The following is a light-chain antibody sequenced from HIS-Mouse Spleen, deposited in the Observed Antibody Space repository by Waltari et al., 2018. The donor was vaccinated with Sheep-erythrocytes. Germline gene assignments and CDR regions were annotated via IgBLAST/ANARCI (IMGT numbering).Light chain of an antibody. V-gene: IGKV3-11*01. CDR1: QSVSSY. J-gene: IGKJ2*01. Sequence: EIVLTQSQATLSLPQGERATLSCRASQSVSSYLAWYQQKPGQAPRLLIYDASNRATGIPARFSGSGSGTDFTLTISSLEPEDFAVYYCQQRSNWYTFGQGTKLEIK. CDR2: DAS. CDR3: QQRSNWYT.